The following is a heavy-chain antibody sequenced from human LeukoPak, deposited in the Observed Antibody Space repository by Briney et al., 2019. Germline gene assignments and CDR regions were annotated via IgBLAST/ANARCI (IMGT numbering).Heavy chain of an antibody. V-gene: IGHV5-51*01. J-gene: IGHJ6*03. Sequence: GESLKISCKGSGYSFTSYWIGWVRQMPGKGLEWMGIIYPGDSDTRYSPSFQGPVTISADKSISTAYLQWSSLKASDTAMYYCARQVVQYYYYYYMDVWGKGTTVTVSS. D-gene: IGHD1-1*01. CDR2: IYPGDSDT. CDR1: GYSFTSYW. CDR3: ARQVVQYYYYYYMDV.